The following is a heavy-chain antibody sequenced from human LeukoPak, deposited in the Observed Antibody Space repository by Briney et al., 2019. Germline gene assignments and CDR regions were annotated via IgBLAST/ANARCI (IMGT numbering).Heavy chain of an antibody. D-gene: IGHD1-14*01. Sequence: SETLSLTCTVSGGSVSSGSYYWSWIRQPPGKGLEWIGYNYYSGSTNYNPSLKSRVTISVDTSKNQFSLKLSSVTAADTAVYYCARVPSPGGWFDPWGQGTLVTVSS. J-gene: IGHJ5*02. CDR2: NYYSGST. CDR3: ARVPSPGGWFDP. CDR1: GGSVSSGSYY. V-gene: IGHV4-61*01.